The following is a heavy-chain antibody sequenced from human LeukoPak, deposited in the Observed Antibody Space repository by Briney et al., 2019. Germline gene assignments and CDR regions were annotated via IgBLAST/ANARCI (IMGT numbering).Heavy chain of an antibody. D-gene: IGHD6-6*01. Sequence: GGSLRLSCAASGFTFSSYSMNWVRQAPGKGLEWASSISSSSSYIYYADSVKGRFTISRDNAKNSLYLQMNSLRAEDTAVYYCARDKQLVPDYWGQGTLVTVSS. CDR3: ARDKQLVPDY. V-gene: IGHV3-21*01. J-gene: IGHJ4*02. CDR1: GFTFSSYS. CDR2: ISSSSSYI.